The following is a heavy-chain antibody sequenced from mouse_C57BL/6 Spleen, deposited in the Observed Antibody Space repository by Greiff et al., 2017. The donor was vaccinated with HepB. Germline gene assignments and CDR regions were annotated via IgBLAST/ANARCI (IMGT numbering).Heavy chain of an antibody. J-gene: IGHJ3*01. Sequence: VQLQQPGAELVMPGASVKLPCKASGYTFTSYWMHWVKQRPGQGLEWIGEIDPSDSYTNYNQKFKGKSTLTVDKSSSTAYMQLSSLTSEDSAVYYCARADYGSMAYWGQGTLVTVSA. D-gene: IGHD1-1*01. CDR1: GYTFTSYW. V-gene: IGHV1-69*01. CDR3: ARADYGSMAY. CDR2: IDPSDSYT.